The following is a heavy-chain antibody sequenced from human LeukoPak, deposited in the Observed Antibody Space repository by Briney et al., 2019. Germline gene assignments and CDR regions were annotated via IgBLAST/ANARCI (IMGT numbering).Heavy chain of an antibody. D-gene: IGHD6-19*01. Sequence: ASVNVSCKASGGTFSSYAISWVRQAPGQGLEWIGWINPIFGTANYAQKFQGRVTITADESTSTAYMELSSLSSEDTAVYYCARVDSSGWKFHYYYVMDVWGQGTTVTVSS. CDR1: GGTFSSYA. V-gene: IGHV1-69*13. CDR3: ARVDSSGWKFHYYYVMDV. CDR2: INPIFGTA. J-gene: IGHJ6*02.